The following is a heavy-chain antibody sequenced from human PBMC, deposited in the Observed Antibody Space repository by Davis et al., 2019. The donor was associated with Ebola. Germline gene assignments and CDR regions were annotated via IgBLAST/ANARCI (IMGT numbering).Heavy chain of an antibody. CDR2: IKQDGSEK. CDR1: GFIFNVYW. D-gene: IGHD3-10*01. Sequence: PGGSLRLSCTASGFIFNVYWMSWVRQVPGKGLEWVANIKQDGSEKYYVDSVKGRFTISRDNAKKSLYLQMNSLRVEDTAVYYCTRDYSGARRSWFGWFDPWGQGTLVTVSA. V-gene: IGHV3-7*03. J-gene: IGHJ5*02. CDR3: TRDYSGARRSWFGWFDP.